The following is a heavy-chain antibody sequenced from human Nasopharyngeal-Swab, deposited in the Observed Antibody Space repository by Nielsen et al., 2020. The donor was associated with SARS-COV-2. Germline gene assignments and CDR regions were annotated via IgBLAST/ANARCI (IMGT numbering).Heavy chain of an antibody. CDR1: APTPSTYD. V-gene: IGHV3-23*01. CDR3: VKGPPAVIHYFDY. D-gene: IGHD2-21*01. CDR2: IRGSGEST. Sequence: RRSLTPSCAPSAPTPSTYDISCVRPAPGKGLEWVSGIRGSGESTHYADSVKGRFTTSRDNSKNTLYLRMNSLRAEDTAVYYCVKGPPAVIHYFDYWGQGTLVTVSS. J-gene: IGHJ4*02.